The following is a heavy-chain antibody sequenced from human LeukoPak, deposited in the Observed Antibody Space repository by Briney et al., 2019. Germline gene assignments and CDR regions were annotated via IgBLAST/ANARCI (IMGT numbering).Heavy chain of an antibody. V-gene: IGHV1-69*05. CDR3: ASCDYYYYYMDV. Sequence: SVKVSCKASGGTFSSYAISWVRQAPGQGLEWMGGIIPIFGTASYARKFQGRVTITTDESTSTAYMELSSLRSEDTAVYYCASCDYYYYYMDVWGKGTTVTVSS. CDR2: IIPIFGTA. J-gene: IGHJ6*03. CDR1: GGTFSSYA.